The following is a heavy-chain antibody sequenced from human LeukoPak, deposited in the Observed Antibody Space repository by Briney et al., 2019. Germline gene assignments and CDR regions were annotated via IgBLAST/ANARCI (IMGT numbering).Heavy chain of an antibody. Sequence: GGSLRPSCAASGFTFDDYAMHRVRQAPGKGLEWVSGIGWNTDTIGYAGSVKGRFTISRDNAKNSLYLQMDSLKAEDTALYYCSKGFWGDDAFDIWGQGTMVTVSS. V-gene: IGHV3-9*01. J-gene: IGHJ3*02. CDR3: SKGFWGDDAFDI. D-gene: IGHD7-27*01. CDR2: IGWNTDTI. CDR1: GFTFDDYA.